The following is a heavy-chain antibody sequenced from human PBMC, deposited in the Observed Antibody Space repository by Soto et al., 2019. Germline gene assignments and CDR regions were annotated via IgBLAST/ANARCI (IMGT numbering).Heavy chain of an antibody. V-gene: IGHV3-23*01. J-gene: IGHJ4*02. CDR1: GFTFSSYA. CDR3: AKPEWELPTTWYYFDY. CDR2: ISGSGGST. Sequence: GGSLRLSCAASGFTFSSYAMSWVRQAPGKGLEWVSAISGSGGSTYYADSVKGRFTISRDNSKNTLYLQMNSLRAEDTAVYYCAKPEWELPTTWYYFDYWGQGTLVTVSS. D-gene: IGHD1-26*01.